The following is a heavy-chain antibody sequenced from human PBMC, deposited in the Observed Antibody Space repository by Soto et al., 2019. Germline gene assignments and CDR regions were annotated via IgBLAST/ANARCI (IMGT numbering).Heavy chain of an antibody. D-gene: IGHD2-2*01. V-gene: IGHV4-30-4*01. CDR3: ARGYQLPMSRVGYGMDV. J-gene: IGHJ6*02. Sequence: QVQLQESGPGLVKPSQTLSLTCTVSGGSVSSSDYSWSWIRQPPGKGLEWIGYFKYSGSIYHNPSLKSRVAMSADTSQNQFSLKLNSVTAADTAVYYCARGYQLPMSRVGYGMDVWGQGITVTVSS. CDR1: GGSVSSSDYS. CDR2: FKYSGSI.